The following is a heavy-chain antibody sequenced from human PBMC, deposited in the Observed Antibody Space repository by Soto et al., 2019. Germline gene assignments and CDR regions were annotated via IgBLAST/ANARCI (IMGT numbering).Heavy chain of an antibody. J-gene: IGHJ4*02. V-gene: IGHV4-61*01. CDR1: GASVSSGNYY. Sequence: SETLSLTCTVSGASVSSGNYYWSWIRQPPGKGLECIGYISYSGSTNYNPSLKSRVTISVDTSKNQFSLKLTSVTAADTAVYYCARDKITGLFDYWGQGTLVTVSS. CDR3: ARDKITGLFDY. CDR2: ISYSGST. D-gene: IGHD2-8*02.